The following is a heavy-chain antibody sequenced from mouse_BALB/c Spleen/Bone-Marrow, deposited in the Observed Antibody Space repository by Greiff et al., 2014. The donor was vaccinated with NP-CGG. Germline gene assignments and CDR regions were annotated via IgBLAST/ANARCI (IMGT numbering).Heavy chain of an antibody. J-gene: IGHJ2*01. CDR1: GYRLTSYW. V-gene: IGHV1-7*01. CDR2: INPSSGYT. Sequence: QVQLQQPGAELAKPGASVKMSCKASGYRLTSYWMHWVKQRPGQGLEWIEYINPSSGYTEDNQKFKDKSALTADKSSSTAYMQLSSLTSEDSAVYYCARGYYDLDYWGQGTTLTVSS. CDR3: ARGYYDLDY. D-gene: IGHD2-4*01.